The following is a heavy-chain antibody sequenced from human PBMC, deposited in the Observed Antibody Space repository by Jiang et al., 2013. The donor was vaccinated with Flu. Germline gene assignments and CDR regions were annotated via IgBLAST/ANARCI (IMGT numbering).Heavy chain of an antibody. J-gene: IGHJ6*02. V-gene: IGHV4-59*08. CDR1: GGSISSYY. CDR2: IYYSGST. CDR3: ARWANSSGYYYYYYGMDV. Sequence: TLSLTCTVSGGSISSYYWSWIRQPPGKGLEWIGYIYYSGSTNYNPSLKSRVTISVDTSKNQFSLKLSSVTAADTAVYYCARWANSSGYYYYYYGMDVWGQGTTVTVSS. D-gene: IGHD3-22*01.